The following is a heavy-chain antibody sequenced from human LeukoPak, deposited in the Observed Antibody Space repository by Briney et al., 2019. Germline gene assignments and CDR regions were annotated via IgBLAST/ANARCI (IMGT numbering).Heavy chain of an antibody. D-gene: IGHD5-18*01. CDR1: GGSFSGYY. CDR3: ARPLGYSYGYGY. V-gene: IGHV4-34*01. Sequence: PSETLSLTCAVYGGSFSGYYWSWIRQPPGKGLEWIGEINHSGSTNHNPSLKSRVTISVDTSKNQFSLKLSSVTAADTAVYYCARPLGYSYGYGYWGQGTLVTVSS. CDR2: INHSGST. J-gene: IGHJ4*02.